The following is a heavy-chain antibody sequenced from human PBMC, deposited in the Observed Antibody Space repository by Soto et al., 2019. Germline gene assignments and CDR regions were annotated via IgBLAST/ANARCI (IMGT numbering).Heavy chain of an antibody. Sequence: QVQLVQSGAEVKKPGSSVKVSCKASGGTFSSYTISWVRQAPGQGLEWMGRIIPILGIANYAQKFQGRVTISADKSTSTAYMELSSLRSEDTAVYYCAGWPRDDGENWFDPWGQGTLVTVSS. CDR1: GGTFSSYT. CDR2: IIPILGIA. J-gene: IGHJ5*02. CDR3: AGWPRDDGENWFDP. D-gene: IGHD4-17*01. V-gene: IGHV1-69*02.